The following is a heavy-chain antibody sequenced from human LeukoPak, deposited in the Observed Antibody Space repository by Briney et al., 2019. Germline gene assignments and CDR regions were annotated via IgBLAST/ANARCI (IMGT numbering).Heavy chain of an antibody. Sequence: VASVKVSCKASGGTFSSYAISWVRQAPGQGLEWMGWINPNSGGTNYAQKFQGRVTMTRDTSISTAYMELSRLRSDDTAVYYCARHISGDDGNWFDPWGQGTLVTVSS. D-gene: IGHD4-17*01. CDR3: ARHISGDDGNWFDP. CDR1: GGTFSSYA. J-gene: IGHJ5*02. V-gene: IGHV1-2*02. CDR2: INPNSGGT.